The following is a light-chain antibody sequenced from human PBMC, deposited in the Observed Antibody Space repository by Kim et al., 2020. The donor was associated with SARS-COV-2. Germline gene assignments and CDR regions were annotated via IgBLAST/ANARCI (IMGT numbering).Light chain of an antibody. CDR2: ATS. CDR3: QKYDSAPRT. CDR1: QGITNY. V-gene: IGKV1-27*01. Sequence: DIQMSQSPSSLSASVGDRVTITCRASQGITNYLAWYQQKPGKVPKLLISATSTLESGVPSRFSGSGSGTDFTLTISSLQPEDVATYYCQKYDSAPRTFGPGTKVDIK. J-gene: IGKJ3*01.